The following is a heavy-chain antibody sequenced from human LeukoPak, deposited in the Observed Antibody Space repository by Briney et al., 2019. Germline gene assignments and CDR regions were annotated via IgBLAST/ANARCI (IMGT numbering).Heavy chain of an antibody. V-gene: IGHV3-7*03. D-gene: IGHD1-14*01. Sequence: PGGSLRLSCTASGFTFSSYWMSWVRQAPGKGLEWVANIRQDGSEKNYVDSVKGRFTISRDNTKNSLYLQMNSLRVEDTAVYYCTTSILGDYWGQGTLVTVSS. J-gene: IGHJ4*02. CDR3: TTSILGDY. CDR2: IRQDGSEK. CDR1: GFTFSSYW.